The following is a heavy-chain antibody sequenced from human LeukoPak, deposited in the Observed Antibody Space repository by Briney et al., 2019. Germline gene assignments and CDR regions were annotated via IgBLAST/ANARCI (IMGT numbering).Heavy chain of an antibody. CDR2: ISSSGSTI. V-gene: IGHV3-48*03. D-gene: IGHD2-2*01. CDR1: GFTFSSYE. J-gene: IGHJ6*04. Sequence: GGSLRLSCAASGFTFSSYEMNWVRQAPGKGLEWGSYISSSGSTIYYADSVKGRFTISRDNAKNSLYLQMNSLRAEDTAVYYCARDERGYCSSTSCYPAGMDVWGKGTTVTVSS. CDR3: ARDERGYCSSTSCYPAGMDV.